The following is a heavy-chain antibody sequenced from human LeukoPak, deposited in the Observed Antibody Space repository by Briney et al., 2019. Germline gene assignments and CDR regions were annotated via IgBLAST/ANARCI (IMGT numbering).Heavy chain of an antibody. CDR1: GFTFNTYS. CDR3: AKMGGRISAAVDN. Sequence: PGGSLRLSCAASGFTFNTYSMNWVRQAPGKGLEWVSGISGSGGGTYYADSAKGRFTISRDNSKNTLYLQMSSLRVEDTAVYYCAKMGGRISAAVDNWGRGTLVTVSS. J-gene: IGHJ4*02. D-gene: IGHD2-2*01. V-gene: IGHV3-23*01. CDR2: ISGSGGGT.